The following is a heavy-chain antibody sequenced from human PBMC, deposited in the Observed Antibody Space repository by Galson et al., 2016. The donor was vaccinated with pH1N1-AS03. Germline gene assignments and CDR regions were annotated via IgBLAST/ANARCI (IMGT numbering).Heavy chain of an antibody. CDR1: GYTFTTYD. D-gene: IGHD2-15*01. CDR3: ARGVVDCSGPACSGTLRFDP. V-gene: IGHV1-8*03. Sequence: SCKASGYTFTTYDINWVRQAPGQGLEWMGWMNPDSGNTGYAPSFQGRVTITRDTSRSTAYMELSSLRSADTAVYYCARGVVDCSGPACSGTLRFDPWGQGTLVTVSS. CDR2: MNPDSGNT. J-gene: IGHJ5*02.